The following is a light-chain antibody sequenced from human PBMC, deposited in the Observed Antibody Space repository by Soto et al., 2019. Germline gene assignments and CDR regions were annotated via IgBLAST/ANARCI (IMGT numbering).Light chain of an antibody. CDR3: QHYGDSSWT. CDR1: QSVSSTL. J-gene: IGKJ1*01. V-gene: IGKV3-20*01. Sequence: EIVLTQSPVALSLSPGERATLSCRASQSVSSTLSTWYQQKPGQAPRLLIYGVSSRATGIPDRFSGSGSGTDFTLTISRLEPEDFAVYFCQHYGDSSWTFGQGTRVEIK. CDR2: GVS.